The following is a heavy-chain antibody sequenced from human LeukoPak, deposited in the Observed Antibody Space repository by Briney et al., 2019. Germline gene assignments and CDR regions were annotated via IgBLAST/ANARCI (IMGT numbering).Heavy chain of an antibody. D-gene: IGHD5-18*01. J-gene: IGHJ4*02. Sequence: GGSLRLSCAASGFTVSSNCMSWVRQPPGKGLEWVSSIFQGGGEIHYADSVRGRFTISRDNSRSTLFLQMNSLRVEDTAIYYCATYRQVLLPFESWGQGTLVTVSS. V-gene: IGHV3-53*01. CDR1: GFTVSSNC. CDR2: IFQGGGEI. CDR3: ATYRQVLLPFES.